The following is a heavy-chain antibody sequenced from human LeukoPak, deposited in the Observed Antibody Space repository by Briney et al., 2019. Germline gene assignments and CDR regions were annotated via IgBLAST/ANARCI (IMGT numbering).Heavy chain of an antibody. D-gene: IGHD2-21*01. J-gene: IGHJ4*02. Sequence: GGSLRLSCAASGFTLSSYAMSWVRQAPGKGLEWVSAISVSGNTYHADSVKGRFTISRDSSKNTLYLQMNRLRAEDAAVYYCAKAPVTSCSGAYCYPFDYWGQGTLVTVSS. CDR3: AKAPVTSCSGAYCYPFDY. V-gene: IGHV3-23*01. CDR2: ISVSGNT. CDR1: GFTLSSYA.